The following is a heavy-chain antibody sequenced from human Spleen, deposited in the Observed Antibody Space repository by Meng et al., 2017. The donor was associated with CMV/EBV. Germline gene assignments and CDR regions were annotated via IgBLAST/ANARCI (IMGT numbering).Heavy chain of an antibody. CDR2: TYYRGSS. D-gene: IGHD1-1*01. Sequence: SETLSLTCTVSGGSISSSSYFWGWIRQPPGKGLEWIGSTYYRGSSYYNPSLRSRVTISVDTSKNQFSLKLSSVTAADTAVYYCASNWKAGYWGQGTLVTVSS. CDR3: ASNWKAGY. V-gene: IGHV4-39*07. CDR1: GGSISSSSYF. J-gene: IGHJ4*02.